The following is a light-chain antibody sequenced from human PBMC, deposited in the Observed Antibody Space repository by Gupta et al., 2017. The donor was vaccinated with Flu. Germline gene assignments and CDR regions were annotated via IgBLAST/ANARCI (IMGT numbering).Light chain of an antibody. CDR2: YAS. CDR3: QQSSDLPDT. CDR1: QSIGSS. V-gene: IGKV6-21*01. J-gene: IGKJ2*01. Sequence: PDFQSVTPKEKVTITCRASQSIGSSLHWYQQKPGQSPKLLIKYASQYCSGVPSRFSGSGFGTDFTLTINSLEAEDAATYYCQQSSDLPDTFGQGTKLEI.